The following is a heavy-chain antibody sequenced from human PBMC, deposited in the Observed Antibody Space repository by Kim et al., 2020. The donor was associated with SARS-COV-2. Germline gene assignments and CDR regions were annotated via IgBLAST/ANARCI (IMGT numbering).Heavy chain of an antibody. Sequence: GGSLRLSCAASGFTVSSNYMSWVRQAPGKGLEWVSVIYSGGSTYYAGSVKGRFTISRDNSKNTLYLQMNSLIAEDTAVYYCARGSGWPYYFDYWGQGTLVTVSS. D-gene: IGHD6-19*01. J-gene: IGHJ4*02. V-gene: IGHV3-53*01. CDR3: ARGSGWPYYFDY. CDR1: GFTVSSNY. CDR2: IYSGGST.